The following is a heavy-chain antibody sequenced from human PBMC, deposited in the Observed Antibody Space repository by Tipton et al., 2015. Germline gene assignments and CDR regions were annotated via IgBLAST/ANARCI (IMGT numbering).Heavy chain of an antibody. CDR2: IYYSGST. CDR3: ARDAGIVAAPSRYFHY. D-gene: IGHD2-15*01. CDR1: GGSISSGGYY. V-gene: IGHV4-31*03. J-gene: IGHJ1*01. Sequence: TLSLTCTVYGGSISSGGYYWSWIRQHPGKGLEWIGYIYYSGSTSYNPSLKSRVTISGDTSKNQFSLKLTSVTAADTAMYYCARDAGIVAAPSRYFHYWGQGTLVTVSS.